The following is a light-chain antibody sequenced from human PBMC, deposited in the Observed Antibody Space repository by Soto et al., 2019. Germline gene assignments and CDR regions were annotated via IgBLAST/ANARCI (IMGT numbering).Light chain of an antibody. CDR1: QSVSSF. CDR2: GAS. V-gene: IGKV3-15*01. CDR3: QQYSNWPSWT. J-gene: IGKJ1*01. Sequence: EKVMTQSPATLSMSPGERATLSCRASQSVSSFLAWYQQKPGQAPRILIYGASTRATGIPARFSGSGSGTEFTLTISSLLSEDFAVYYCQQYSNWPSWTFGQGTKVEVK.